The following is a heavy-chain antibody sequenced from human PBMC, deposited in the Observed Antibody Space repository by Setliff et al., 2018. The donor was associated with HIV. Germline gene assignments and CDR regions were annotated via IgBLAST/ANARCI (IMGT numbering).Heavy chain of an antibody. J-gene: IGHJ5*02. V-gene: IGHV1-2*02. D-gene: IGHD3-16*01. Sequence: ASVKVSCKASGYTFTGYYIHWVRQAPGQGLEWMGWITPHSGDTNYAQKFQGRVTMTTDTSISTAYMELKSLKSEDTAVYYCAKGVKWLDPWGQGTLVTVSS. CDR3: AKGVKWLDP. CDR1: GYTFTGYY. CDR2: ITPHSGDT.